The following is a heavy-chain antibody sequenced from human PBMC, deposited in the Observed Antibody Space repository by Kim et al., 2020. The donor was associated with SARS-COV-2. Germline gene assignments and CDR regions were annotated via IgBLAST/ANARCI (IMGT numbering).Heavy chain of an antibody. V-gene: IGHV4-39*01. CDR1: GGSISSSSYY. CDR2: IYYSGST. Sequence: SETLSLICTVSGGSISSSSYYWGWIRQPPGKGLEWIGSIYYSGSTYYNPSLKSRVTISVDTSKNQFSLKLSSVTAADTAVYYCARPVSGSGAFDIWDQGTMVTVSS. J-gene: IGHJ3*02. CDR3: ARPVSGSGAFDI. D-gene: IGHD1-26*01.